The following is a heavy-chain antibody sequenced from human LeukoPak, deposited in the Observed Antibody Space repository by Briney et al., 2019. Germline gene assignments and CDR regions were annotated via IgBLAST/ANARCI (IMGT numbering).Heavy chain of an antibody. CDR3: ARDDSIGWYGLGRTFDI. Sequence: SETLSLTCTVSGGSINSDSYYWGWIRQPPGKGLEWIGSIYYGGSTYYNPSLESRVTISLDTSKNQFSLQLSSVTAADTALYYCARDDSIGWYGLGRTFDIWGQGTMVTVSS. V-gene: IGHV4-39*07. D-gene: IGHD6-19*01. CDR1: GGSINSDSYY. J-gene: IGHJ3*02. CDR2: IYYGGST.